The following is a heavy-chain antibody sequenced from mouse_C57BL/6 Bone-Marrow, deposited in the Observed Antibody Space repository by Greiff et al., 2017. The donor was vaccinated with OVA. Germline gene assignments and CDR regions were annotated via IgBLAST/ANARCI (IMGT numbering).Heavy chain of an antibody. D-gene: IGHD2-4*01. CDR2: IWGGGST. CDR3: AKDEDDYDEYCAMDY. J-gene: IGHJ4*01. CDR1: GFSLTSYG. V-gene: IGHV2-9*01. Sequence: LMESGPGLVAPSQSLSITCTVSGFSLTSYGVDWVRQPPGKGLEWLGVIWGGGSTNYNSALMSRLSISKDNSKSQVFLKMNRLQTDDAAMYYCAKDEDDYDEYCAMDYWGQGTSVTVSS.